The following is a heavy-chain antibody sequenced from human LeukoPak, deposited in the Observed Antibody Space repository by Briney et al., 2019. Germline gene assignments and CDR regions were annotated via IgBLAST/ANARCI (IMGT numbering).Heavy chain of an antibody. D-gene: IGHD1-26*01. Sequence: GGSLRLSCAASGFTFSSNGIHWVRQAPGKGLEWVTAMSYDVGNKYYAGSVKGRFTVSGDSSKNTVYLQMNSLRVEDTAVYYCAKEPRGHFDFDYWGQGTLVTVSS. CDR2: MSYDVGNK. CDR3: AKEPRGHFDFDY. V-gene: IGHV3-30*18. J-gene: IGHJ4*02. CDR1: GFTFSSNG.